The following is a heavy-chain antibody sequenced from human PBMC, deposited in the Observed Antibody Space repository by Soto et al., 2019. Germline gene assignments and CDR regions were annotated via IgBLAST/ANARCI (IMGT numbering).Heavy chain of an antibody. D-gene: IGHD1-26*01. V-gene: IGHV3-23*01. Sequence: EVQVLESGGGLVQPGGSLRLSCAGSGFTFSKYGMKWVRQAPGKGLEWVSGVRSDEDTTYNAESVKGRFTVSRDTSKNTVYLQMNSLRVEDTAVYYCAKGKGIGATPDGANSWGQGTLVTVSP. J-gene: IGHJ4*02. CDR2: VRSDEDTT. CDR3: AKGKGIGATPDGANS. CDR1: GFTFSKYG.